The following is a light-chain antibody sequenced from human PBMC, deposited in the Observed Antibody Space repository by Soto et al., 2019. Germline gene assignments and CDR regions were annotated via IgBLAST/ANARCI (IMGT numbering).Light chain of an antibody. J-gene: IGLJ3*02. CDR1: SSNIGAGYD. CDR3: QSYDSSLSGSV. Sequence: QSVLTQPPSVSGAPGQRVTISCTGRSSNIGAGYDVQWYQQLPGTAPKLLIYGNSKRPSGVPDRFSGSKSGTSASLAITGLQAEDEADYYCQSYDSSLSGSVFGGGTKLTVL. V-gene: IGLV1-40*01. CDR2: GNS.